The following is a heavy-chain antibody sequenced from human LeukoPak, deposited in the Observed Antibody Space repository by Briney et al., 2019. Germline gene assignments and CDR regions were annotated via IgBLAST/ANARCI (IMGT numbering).Heavy chain of an antibody. CDR1: GYTFTGYY. V-gene: IGHV1-2*02. CDR3: AREESFDY. Sequence: ASVKVSCKASGYTFTGYYMHWVRQAPGQGLEWMGWINPNSGGTNYAQKFQGRVTMTRNTSISTAYMELSSLRSEDTAVYYCAREESFDYWGQGTLVTVSS. J-gene: IGHJ4*02. CDR2: INPNSGGT.